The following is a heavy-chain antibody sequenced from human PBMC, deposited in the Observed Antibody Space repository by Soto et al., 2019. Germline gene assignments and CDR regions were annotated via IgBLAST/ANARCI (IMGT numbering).Heavy chain of an antibody. CDR2: IAWNSDII. V-gene: IGHV3-9*01. CDR1: GFRFEDYA. Sequence: EVQLVESGGGLVQPGRSLRLSCAASGFRFEDYAMHWVRQAPGKGLEWVSGIAWNSDIIGYADSVKGRFTISRDNGKNSRYVQMNSLRPEDTALYYCAKDHYGSAIYGMDVWGQGTTVTVSS. CDR3: AKDHYGSAIYGMDV. J-gene: IGHJ6*02. D-gene: IGHD3-10*01.